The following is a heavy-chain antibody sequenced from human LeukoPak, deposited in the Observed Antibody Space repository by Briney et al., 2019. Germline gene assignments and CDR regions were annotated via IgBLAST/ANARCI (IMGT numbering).Heavy chain of an antibody. Sequence: ASVKVSCKASGYTFTSYGISWVRQAPGQGLEWMGWISAYNGNTNYAQKLQGRVTMTTDTSTSTAYMELRSLRSDDTAVYYCAGGYAPDYYYYGMDVWGQGTTVTVSS. D-gene: IGHD2-2*01. CDR3: AGGYAPDYYYYGMDV. CDR2: ISAYNGNT. J-gene: IGHJ6*02. CDR1: GYTFTSYG. V-gene: IGHV1-18*01.